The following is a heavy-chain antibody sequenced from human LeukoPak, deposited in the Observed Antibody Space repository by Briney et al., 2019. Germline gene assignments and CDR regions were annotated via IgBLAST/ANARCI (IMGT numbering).Heavy chain of an antibody. CDR1: GFTFSSYA. D-gene: IGHD3-10*01. V-gene: IGHV3-23*01. Sequence: GGSLRLSCAASGFTFSSYAMSWVRQAPGKGLEWVSAISGSGGSTYYADSVKGRFTISRDNAKNMLYLQMNSLRVEDTAVYYCAREENYYGSGSYDCWGQGTLVTVSS. CDR2: ISGSGGST. J-gene: IGHJ4*02. CDR3: AREENYYGSGSYDC.